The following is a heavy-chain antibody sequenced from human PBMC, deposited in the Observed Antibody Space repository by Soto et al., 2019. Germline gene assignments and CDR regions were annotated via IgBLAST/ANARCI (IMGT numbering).Heavy chain of an antibody. Sequence: SETLSLTCAVYGGSFSGYYWSWIRQPPGKGLEWIGEINHSGSTNYNPSLKSRVTISVDTSKNQFSLKLSSVTAADTAVYYCARGPRINMIVVVTPSYGYWGQGTLVTVSS. J-gene: IGHJ4*02. CDR2: INHSGST. CDR1: GGSFSGYY. V-gene: IGHV4-34*01. CDR3: ARGPRINMIVVVTPSYGY. D-gene: IGHD3-22*01.